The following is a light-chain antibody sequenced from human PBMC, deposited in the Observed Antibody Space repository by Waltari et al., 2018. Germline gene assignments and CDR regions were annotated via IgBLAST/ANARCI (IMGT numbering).Light chain of an antibody. CDR3: CSYAGTWV. CDR2: DVT. Sequence: SALTQPRSASGSRGQSVTISCPATGSDVAYYNYVSWYQQHPGNAPKLVIYDVTQRPSGVPDRCSGSRSGNSASLTISGLQAEDEADYYCCSYAGTWVFGGGTKLTVL. J-gene: IGLJ3*02. CDR1: GSDVAYYNY. V-gene: IGLV2-11*01.